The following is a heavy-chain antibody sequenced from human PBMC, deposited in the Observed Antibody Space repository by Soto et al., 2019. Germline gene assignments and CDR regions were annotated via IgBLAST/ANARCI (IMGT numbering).Heavy chain of an antibody. J-gene: IGHJ4*02. D-gene: IGHD7-27*01. CDR3: ARYAPPNRGKIDY. V-gene: IGHV4-39*01. CDR2: IFYSGST. Sequence: PSETLSLTCTVSGDSISGSYYYWGWIRQFPGKGLEWIASIFYSGSTYYNPSLKSRVTISVDTSKNQFSLKLSSVTAADTAVYYCARYAPPNRGKIDYWGQGTLVTVS. CDR1: GDSISGSYYY.